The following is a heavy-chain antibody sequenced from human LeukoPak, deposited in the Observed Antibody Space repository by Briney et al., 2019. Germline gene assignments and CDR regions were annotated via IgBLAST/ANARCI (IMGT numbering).Heavy chain of an antibody. CDR3: AKMDYYDSSGYPPVDY. V-gene: IGHV3-23*01. D-gene: IGHD3-22*01. J-gene: IGHJ4*02. CDR1: GFTFSSYA. Sequence: GGSLRLSCAASGFTFSSYAMSWVRQAPGKGLEWVSAISGSGGSTYYADSVKGRFTISRDNSKSTLYLQMSSLRAEDTAVYYCAKMDYYDSSGYPPVDYWGQGTLVTVSS. CDR2: ISGSGGST.